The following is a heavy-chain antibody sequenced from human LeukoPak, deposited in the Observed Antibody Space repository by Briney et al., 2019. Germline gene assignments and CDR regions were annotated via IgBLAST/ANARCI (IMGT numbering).Heavy chain of an antibody. CDR2: ISGSGGST. Sequence: GGSLRLSCAASGFTFSNAWMSWVRQAPGKGLEWVSAISGSGGSTYYADSVKGRFTISRDNSKNTLYLQMNSLRAEDTAVYYCAKDRASSSWYGGSYFDYWGQGTLVTVSS. CDR3: AKDRASSSWYGGSYFDY. J-gene: IGHJ4*02. V-gene: IGHV3-23*01. CDR1: GFTFSNAW. D-gene: IGHD6-13*01.